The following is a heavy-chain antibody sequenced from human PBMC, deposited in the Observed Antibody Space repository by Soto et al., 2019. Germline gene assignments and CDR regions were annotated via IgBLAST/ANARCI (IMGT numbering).Heavy chain of an antibody. D-gene: IGHD3-22*01. Sequence: QVQLQESRQALVKPSETLSLSCTVSDGSLSPNYWSWFRQPHGKGLEWIGYIYFAGTTTYNPSLQSRVSISLDTSKNEVSLKLTSVTAADTAVYFCARLGAYYQAMDSWGQGTLVTVSS. J-gene: IGHJ1*01. CDR3: ARLGAYYQAMDS. CDR1: DGSLSPNY. V-gene: IGHV4-59*08. CDR2: IYFAGTT.